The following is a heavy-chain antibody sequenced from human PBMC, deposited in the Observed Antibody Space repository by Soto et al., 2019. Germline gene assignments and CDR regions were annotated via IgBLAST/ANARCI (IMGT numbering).Heavy chain of an antibody. CDR3: ARTGTPDDC. V-gene: IGHV1-18*01. Sequence: QVQLVQSGAEVKKSGAAVKVSCKSSGYTVTNFGISWVRQAPGQGLEWMRWISAYNGNTNYAQKFQSTGTRTTDTSTSTAYMERRSMTSDDTAVYYCARTGTPDDCCGHGTLVTASS. J-gene: IGHJ4*01. CDR2: ISAYNGNT. D-gene: IGHD3-10*01. CDR1: GYTVTNFG.